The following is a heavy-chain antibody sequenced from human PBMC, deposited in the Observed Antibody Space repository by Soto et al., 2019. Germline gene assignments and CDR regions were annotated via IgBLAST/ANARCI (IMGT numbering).Heavy chain of an antibody. Sequence: QVQLQQSGPGLVKPSQTLSLTCDISGDSVSSNSAAWNWIRQTPSRGLEWLGRTYYRSKWYINYAVSVKRRITVNPDTSKNQCALQLNSVTPEDTAVYYCARGSWDDVTGHYYMDVWGKGTTVTVSS. V-gene: IGHV6-1*01. CDR2: TYYRSKWYI. CDR3: ARGSWDDVTGHYYMDV. CDR1: GDSVSSNSAA. D-gene: IGHD1-1*01. J-gene: IGHJ6*03.